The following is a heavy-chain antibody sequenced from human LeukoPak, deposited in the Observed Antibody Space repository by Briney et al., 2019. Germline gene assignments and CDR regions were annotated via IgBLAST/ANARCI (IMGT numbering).Heavy chain of an antibody. V-gene: IGHV3-7*01. Sequence: GSLRLSCAASGFSFSAYWMTWVRQAPGTGLEWVANINPAGSETYYVDPVKGRFSISRDNAKNLVYLQMNSLRAEDTAVYHCARFGYVAAVDVWGQGTPVTVSS. CDR3: ARFGYVAAVDV. CDR2: INPAGSET. J-gene: IGHJ4*02. CDR1: GFSFSAYW. D-gene: IGHD2-15*01.